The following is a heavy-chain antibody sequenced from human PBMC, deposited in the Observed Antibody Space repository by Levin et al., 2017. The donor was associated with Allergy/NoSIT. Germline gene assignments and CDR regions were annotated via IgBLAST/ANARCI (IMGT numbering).Heavy chain of an antibody. CDR1: GGTFSSYA. V-gene: IGHV1-69*13. Sequence: GASVKVSCKASGGTFSSYAISWVRQAPGQGLEWMGGIIPIFGTANYAQKFQGRVTITADESTSTAYMELSSLRSEDTAVYYCARAYYSNYDWNYYDYYMDVWGKGTTVTVSS. D-gene: IGHD4-11*01. CDR2: IIPIFGTA. J-gene: IGHJ6*03. CDR3: ARAYYSNYDWNYYDYYMDV.